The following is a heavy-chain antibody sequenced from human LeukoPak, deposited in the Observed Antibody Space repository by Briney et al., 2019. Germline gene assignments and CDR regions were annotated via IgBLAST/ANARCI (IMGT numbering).Heavy chain of an antibody. J-gene: IGHJ4*02. V-gene: IGHV4-34*01. D-gene: IGHD3-3*01. CDR3: ARADLWSGYPTNYFDY. CDR1: GGSFSGYY. CDR2: INHSGST. Sequence: PSETLSLTCAVYGGSFSGYYWSWIRQPPGKGLEWIGEINHSGSTNYNPSLKSRVTISVDTSRNQFSLKLSSVTAADTAVYYCARADLWSGYPTNYFDYWGQGTLVTVSS.